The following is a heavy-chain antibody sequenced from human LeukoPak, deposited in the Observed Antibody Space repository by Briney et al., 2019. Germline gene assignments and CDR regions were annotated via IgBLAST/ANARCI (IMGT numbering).Heavy chain of an antibody. V-gene: IGHV3-23*01. CDR2: ISGSGAST. J-gene: IGHJ4*02. CDR3: AKGTIVVVPAAQPDY. D-gene: IGHD2-2*01. Sequence: GGSLRLSCAASGFPFSSYAMNWVRQAPGKGLEWVSAISGSGASTYYADSVKDRFTLSRDDSKNTLYLQMNSLRAEDTAVYYCAKGTIVVVPAAQPDYWGQGTLVTVSS. CDR1: GFPFSSYA.